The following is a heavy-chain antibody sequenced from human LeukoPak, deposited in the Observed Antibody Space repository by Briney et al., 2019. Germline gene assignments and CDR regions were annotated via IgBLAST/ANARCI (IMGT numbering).Heavy chain of an antibody. CDR3: ARGPAPYYYYGMDV. D-gene: IGHD2-2*01. CDR1: GFTFSSYD. CDR2: IGTAGDT. V-gene: IGHV3-13*01. Sequence: PGGSLRLSCAASGFTFSSYDMHWVRQATGKGLEWVSAIGTAGDTYYPGSVKGRFTISRENAKNSLYLQMNSLRAGDTAVYYCARGPAPYYYYGMDVWGQGTTVTVSS. J-gene: IGHJ6*02.